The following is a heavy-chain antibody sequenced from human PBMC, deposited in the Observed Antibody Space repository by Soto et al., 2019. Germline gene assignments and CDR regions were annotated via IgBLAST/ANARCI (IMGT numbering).Heavy chain of an antibody. Sequence: SVKVSCKASGGTFSSYAISWVREAPGQGLEWMGGSIPIFGTANYAQKFQGRVTITADESTSTAYMELSSLRSEDTAVYYRARDINPIFGVVIANYYDYGMDVWGQGTRVTVSS. CDR2: SIPIFGTA. CDR3: ARDINPIFGVVIANYYDYGMDV. V-gene: IGHV1-69*13. J-gene: IGHJ6*02. D-gene: IGHD3-3*01. CDR1: GGTFSSYA.